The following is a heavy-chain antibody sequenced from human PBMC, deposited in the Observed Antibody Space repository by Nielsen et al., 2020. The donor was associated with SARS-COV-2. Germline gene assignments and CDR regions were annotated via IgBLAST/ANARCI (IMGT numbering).Heavy chain of an antibody. J-gene: IGHJ4*02. Sequence: GESLKISCAASAFTFSTYWMHWVRQAPGKGLVWVSRINSDGSSTSYADSVKGRFTISRDNAKNTLYLQMNSLRAEDTAVYYCARESGSFDYWGQGTLVTVSS. CDR2: INSDGSST. D-gene: IGHD1-26*01. CDR3: ARESGSFDY. V-gene: IGHV3-74*01. CDR1: AFTFSTYW.